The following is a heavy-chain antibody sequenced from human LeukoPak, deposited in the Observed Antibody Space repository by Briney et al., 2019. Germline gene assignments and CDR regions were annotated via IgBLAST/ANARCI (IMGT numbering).Heavy chain of an antibody. J-gene: IGHJ4*02. V-gene: IGHV1-46*01. CDR3: ARDEGAHGYGFDY. CDR2: INPSGGST. Sequence: GASVKVSCKASGYTFTSYYMHWVRQAPGQGLEWMGLINPSGGSTSYAQKFQGRVTMTRDMSTSTVYMELSSLRSEDTAVYYCARDEGAHGYGFDYWGQGTLVTVSS. D-gene: IGHD5-18*01. CDR1: GYTFTSYY.